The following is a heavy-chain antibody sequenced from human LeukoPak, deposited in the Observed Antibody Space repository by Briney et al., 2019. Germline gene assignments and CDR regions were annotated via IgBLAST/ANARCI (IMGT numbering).Heavy chain of an antibody. J-gene: IGHJ4*02. D-gene: IGHD1-26*01. Sequence: PGGSLRLSCAASGFTFSSSSMNWVRQAPGKGLEWISYITTSSGTTYYADSVKGRFTISRDNSKNTLYLQVNSLRAEDTAVYYCAKGGKWDVTPFDYWGQGTLVTVSS. CDR3: AKGGKWDVTPFDY. CDR1: GFTFSSSS. CDR2: ITTSSGTT. V-gene: IGHV3-48*01.